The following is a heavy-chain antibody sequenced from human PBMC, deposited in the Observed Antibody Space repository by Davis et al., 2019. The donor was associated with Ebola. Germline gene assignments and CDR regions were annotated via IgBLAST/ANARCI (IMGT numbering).Heavy chain of an antibody. CDR3: ARDTGGDIVLVPAAHTYYYYGMDV. Sequence: GGSLRLSCAASGFTSSTYAMHWVRQAPGKGLEWVAVISYDGSNKYYADSVKGRFTISRDNSKNTLYLQMNSLRAEDTAVYYCARDTGGDIVLVPAAHTYYYYGMDVWGQGTTVTVSS. J-gene: IGHJ6*02. D-gene: IGHD2-2*01. V-gene: IGHV3-30*04. CDR2: ISYDGSNK. CDR1: GFTSSTYA.